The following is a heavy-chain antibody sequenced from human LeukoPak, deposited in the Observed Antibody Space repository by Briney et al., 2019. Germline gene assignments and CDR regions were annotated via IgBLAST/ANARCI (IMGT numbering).Heavy chain of an antibody. V-gene: IGHV3-48*01. D-gene: IGHD6-13*01. J-gene: IGHJ4*02. CDR1: GFAFSSYN. CDR3: ARDIWSTSWCFDY. CDR2: ISSSSRSI. Sequence: PGGSLRLSCAGSGFAFSSYNMNWVRQAPGKGLEWVSYISSSSRSIYYADSVKGRFTISGDNAKNSLYLQMNSLRAEDTAVYYCARDIWSTSWCFDYWGQGTLVTVSS.